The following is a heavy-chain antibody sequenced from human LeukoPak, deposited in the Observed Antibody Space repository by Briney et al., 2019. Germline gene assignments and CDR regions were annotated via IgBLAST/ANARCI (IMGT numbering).Heavy chain of an antibody. J-gene: IGHJ4*02. CDR1: GGSFSGYY. CDR2: INHSGST. Sequence: PSETLSLTCAVYGGSFSGYYRSWIRQPPGKGLEWIGEINHSGSTNYNPSLKSRVTISVDTSKNQFSLKMNSVTAADTAVYYCARGQWFRAFWSRGTPVTVSS. D-gene: IGHD3-10*01. CDR3: ARGQWFRAF. V-gene: IGHV4-34*01.